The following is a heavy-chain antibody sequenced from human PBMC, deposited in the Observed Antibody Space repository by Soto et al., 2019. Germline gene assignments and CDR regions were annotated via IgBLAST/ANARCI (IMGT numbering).Heavy chain of an antibody. V-gene: IGHV4-30-4*01. CDR2: IHYSGST. Sequence: SETLSLTCTVSRGSISTGDYYWSWIRQAPGKGLEWIGYIHYSGSTHYNPSLKSRVTISVDTSKNQFSLKLSSVTAADTAVYYCARQPGYYDILTGYSTYYFDYWGQGTPVTVSS. D-gene: IGHD3-9*01. CDR3: ARQPGYYDILTGYSTYYFDY. J-gene: IGHJ4*02. CDR1: RGSISTGDYY.